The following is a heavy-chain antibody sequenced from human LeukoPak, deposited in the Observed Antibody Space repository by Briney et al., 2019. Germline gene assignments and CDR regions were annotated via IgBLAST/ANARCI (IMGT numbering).Heavy chain of an antibody. Sequence: ASVKVSCKASGYTFTGYYMHWVRQAPGQGLEWMGWINPNSGGTNYAQKFQGRVTMTRDTSISTAYMELSRLRSDDTAVYYCARGAGVVAATPMDVWGKGTTVTVSS. V-gene: IGHV1-2*02. J-gene: IGHJ6*03. D-gene: IGHD2-15*01. CDR2: INPNSGGT. CDR1: GYTFTGYY. CDR3: ARGAGVVAATPMDV.